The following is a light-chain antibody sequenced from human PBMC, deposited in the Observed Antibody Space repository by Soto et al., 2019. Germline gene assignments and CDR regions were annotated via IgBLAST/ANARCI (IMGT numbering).Light chain of an antibody. V-gene: IGKV3-20*01. CDR3: NHYGNSPPCP. J-gene: IGKJ2*02. CDR1: RTFTSSY. Sequence: EIVLTQSPATLSLSPGARATLSCRASRTFTSSYLAWYQHKPGQAPRLLIYAASRRATGIPDRFIGSGSGTDLTLTIHRPDHSDTTVYYCNHYGNSPPCPFGQGTRLEIK. CDR2: AAS.